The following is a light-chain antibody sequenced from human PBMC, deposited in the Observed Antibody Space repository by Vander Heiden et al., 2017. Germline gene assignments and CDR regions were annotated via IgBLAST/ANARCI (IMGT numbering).Light chain of an antibody. V-gene: IGKV1-39*01. J-gene: IGKJ2*01. CDR2: DAS. CDR1: DYISTY. CDR3: QQGYSSPYT. Sequence: DIQVTQSLSSPSASVGDTVSTTCRAGDYISTYLNWYQQKPGKAPKLLIYDASSLQSGVPARLSGSGSGTDFTLTISRLQPEDFATYYCQQGYSSPYTFGQGTKLEIK.